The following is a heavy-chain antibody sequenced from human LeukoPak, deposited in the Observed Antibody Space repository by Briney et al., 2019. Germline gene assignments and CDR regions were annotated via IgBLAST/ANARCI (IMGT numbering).Heavy chain of an antibody. CDR1: GFTFSSYG. V-gene: IGHV3-33*01. CDR2: IWYDGSNK. Sequence: GGSLRLSCAASGFTFSSYGMHWVRQAPGKGLEWVAVIWYDGSNKYYADSVKGRFTISRDNSKNTLYLQMNSLRAEDTAVYYCARASSSSTYYYGSGSYSDYWGQGTLVTVSS. J-gene: IGHJ4*02. D-gene: IGHD3-10*01. CDR3: ARASSSSTYYYGSGSYSDY.